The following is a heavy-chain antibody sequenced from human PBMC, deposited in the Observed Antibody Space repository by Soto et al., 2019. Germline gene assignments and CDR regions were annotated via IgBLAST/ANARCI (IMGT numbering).Heavy chain of an antibody. CDR2: INHSGST. CDR1: GGSFSGYY. Sequence: SETLSLTCAVYGGSFSGYYWSWIRQPPGKGLEWIGEINHSGSTNYNPSLKSRVTISVDTSKNQFSLKLSSVTAADTAVYYCARGLPYNWNRLQFYYYYYMDVWCKGTTVTVSS. V-gene: IGHV4-34*01. J-gene: IGHJ6*03. CDR3: ARGLPYNWNRLQFYYYYYMDV. D-gene: IGHD1-20*01.